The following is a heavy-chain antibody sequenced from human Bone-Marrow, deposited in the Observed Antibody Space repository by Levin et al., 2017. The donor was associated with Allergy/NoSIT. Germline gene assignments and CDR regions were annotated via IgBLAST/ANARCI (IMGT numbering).Heavy chain of an antibody. Sequence: VASVKVSCAASGFSFSSYWMSWVRQAPGKGLEWVANIKQDGSEKYYVDSVKGRFTISRDNAKNSLYLQMNSLRAEDTAVYYCARLAYYDSSGYIIRDWGQGTLVTVSS. CDR3: ARLAYYDSSGYIIRD. D-gene: IGHD3-22*01. CDR2: IKQDGSEK. V-gene: IGHV3-7*01. CDR1: GFSFSSYW. J-gene: IGHJ4*02.